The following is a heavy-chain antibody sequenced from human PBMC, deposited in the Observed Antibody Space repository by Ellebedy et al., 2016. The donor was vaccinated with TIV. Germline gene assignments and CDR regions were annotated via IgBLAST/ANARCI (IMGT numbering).Heavy chain of an antibody. CDR3: AREGGSGCYLDY. J-gene: IGHJ4*02. Sequence: GGSLRLXXAASGFTFSSYWMSWVRQAPGKGLEWVANIKQDGSEKYYVDSVKGRFTISRDNAKNSLYLQMNSLRAEDTAVYYCAREGGSGCYLDYWGQGTLVTVSS. CDR2: IKQDGSEK. V-gene: IGHV3-7*01. CDR1: GFTFSSYW. D-gene: IGHD3-16*01.